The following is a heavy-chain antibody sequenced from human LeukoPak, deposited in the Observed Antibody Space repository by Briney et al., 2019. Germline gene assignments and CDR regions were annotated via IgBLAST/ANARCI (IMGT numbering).Heavy chain of an antibody. V-gene: IGHV4-4*07. D-gene: IGHD1-26*01. Sequence: PSETLSLTCTVSGVSITNCCWGWIRQPAGRGLDWIGRISSTGNTAYSPSLQSRVTMSVDTSKNQFSLRLNSVTAADTAVYYCARVPPSYSDSSKIYYYYYVDVRGKGTPVTVSS. CDR2: ISSTGNT. CDR3: ARVPPSYSDSSKIYYYYYVDV. CDR1: GVSITNCC. J-gene: IGHJ6*03.